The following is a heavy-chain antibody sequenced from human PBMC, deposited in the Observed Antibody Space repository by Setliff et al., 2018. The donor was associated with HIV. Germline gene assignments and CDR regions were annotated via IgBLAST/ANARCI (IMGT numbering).Heavy chain of an antibody. CDR1: GFTFDISD. J-gene: IGHJ4*02. V-gene: IGHV3-23*01. D-gene: IGHD2-8*02. CDR3: ARLVVLVPGHMEYYDY. Sequence: PGGSLRLSCATSGFTFDISDMSWVRQAPGKGLGWVSSISSGGIIKKYSGSVKGRFTISRDNSNDTVYLQMSSLRAEDTAVYYCARLVVLVPGHMEYYDYWGQGALVTVSS. CDR2: ISSGGIIK.